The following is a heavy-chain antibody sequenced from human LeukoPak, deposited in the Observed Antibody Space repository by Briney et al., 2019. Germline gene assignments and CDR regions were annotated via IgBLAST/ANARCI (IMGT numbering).Heavy chain of an antibody. CDR1: GASVNTGSHY. D-gene: IGHD5-24*01. CDR3: ARESSLQWMASGWFDP. V-gene: IGHV4-61*01. Sequence: PSETLSLTCAVSGASVNTGSHYWSWIRQPPGKALEWIGYIHYSGTTNYNPPLKSRLTMSIDASKNQFSLSLRSLTPADTAVYYCARESSLQWMASGWFDPWGQGTLVAVYS. J-gene: IGHJ5*02. CDR2: IHYSGTT.